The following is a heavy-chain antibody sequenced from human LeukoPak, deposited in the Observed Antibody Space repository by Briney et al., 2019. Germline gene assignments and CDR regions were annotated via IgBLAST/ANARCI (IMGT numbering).Heavy chain of an antibody. CDR2: ISSSSSYI. J-gene: IGHJ4*02. CDR1: GFTFSSYS. CDR3: ARLPIWTSGSPYYFDY. D-gene: IGHD1-26*01. Sequence: GGSLRLSCAASGFTFSSYSMNWVRQAPGKGLEWVSSISSSSSYIYYADSVKGRFTISRDNAKNSLYLQMNSLRAEDTAVYYCARLPIWTSGSPYYFDYWGQGTLVTVSS. V-gene: IGHV3-21*01.